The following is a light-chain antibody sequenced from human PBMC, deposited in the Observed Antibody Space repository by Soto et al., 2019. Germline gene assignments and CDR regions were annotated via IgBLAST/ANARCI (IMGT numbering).Light chain of an antibody. CDR2: ATS. V-gene: IGKV1-12*01. J-gene: IGKJ4*01. CDR3: QQADISQLT. Sequence: DIQMTQSPSSVSASVGDRVTITCRASQAIGDWLAWYQQKPGKAPNLLIYATSTSQSGVPSRFSGRGSETEFSLTISSLQPEDFATYYCQQADISQLTFGGGTRVEI. CDR1: QAIGDW.